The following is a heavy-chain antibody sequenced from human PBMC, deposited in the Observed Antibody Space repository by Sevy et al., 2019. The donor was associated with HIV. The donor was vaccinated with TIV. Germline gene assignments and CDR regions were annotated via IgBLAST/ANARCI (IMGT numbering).Heavy chain of an antibody. D-gene: IGHD5-12*01. CDR3: ARGPKRNSGYDVPYFDY. CDR1: GGSISSYY. CDR2: IYYSGST. V-gene: IGHV4-59*01. Sequence: SETLSLTCTVSGGSISSYYWSWIRQPPGKGLEWIGYIYYSGSTNYNPSLKSRVTISVDTSKNQFSLKLSSVTAADTAVYYCARGPKRNSGYDVPYFDYWGQGTLVTVSS. J-gene: IGHJ4*02.